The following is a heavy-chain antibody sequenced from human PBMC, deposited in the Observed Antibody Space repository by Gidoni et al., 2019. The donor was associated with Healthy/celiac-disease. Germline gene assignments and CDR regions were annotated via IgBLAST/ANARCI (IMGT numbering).Heavy chain of an antibody. Sequence: QVPLVQSGAEVKKPGASVKVSCKASGYTFTSYGISWVRQAPGQGLEWMGWISAYNGNTNYAQKLQGRVTMTTDTSTSTAYMELRSLRSDDTAVYYCARGVVVVPAAIPHNWFDPWGQGTLVTVSS. V-gene: IGHV1-18*01. J-gene: IGHJ5*02. D-gene: IGHD2-2*01. CDR2: ISAYNGNT. CDR3: ARGVVVVPAAIPHNWFDP. CDR1: GYTFTSYG.